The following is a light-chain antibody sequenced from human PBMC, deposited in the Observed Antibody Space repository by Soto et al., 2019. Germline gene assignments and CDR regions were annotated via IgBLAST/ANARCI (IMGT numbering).Light chain of an antibody. J-gene: IGLJ2*01. CDR1: SSNIGNNY. Sequence: QSVLTQPPSVSAAPGQKVTISCSGSSSNIGNNYVSWYQQLPGTAPKLLIYDNHKRPSGIPDRFSGSKSGTSATLGITGLQTGDEADYYCGTWDSSLSAVVFGGGTKFTVL. CDR2: DNH. V-gene: IGLV1-51*01. CDR3: GTWDSSLSAVV.